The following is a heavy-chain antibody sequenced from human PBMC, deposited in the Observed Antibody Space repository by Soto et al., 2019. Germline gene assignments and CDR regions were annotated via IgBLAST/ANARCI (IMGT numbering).Heavy chain of an antibody. CDR3: ARGGYYDNSWGKLSHYGLDV. CDR1: GYTFIRYG. J-gene: IGHJ6*02. V-gene: IGHV1-18*01. CDR2: ITPYNAYT. D-gene: IGHD3-16*01. Sequence: QVQLAQSANEVKKPGASVRVSCKAAGYTFIRYGIAWVRQAPGQGLEWMGWITPYNAYTVYAQKFQGRVSMTADTSTRTVYMNLRGLKSDATAVYYCARGGYYDNSWGKLSHYGLDVWGQGTSVSVSS.